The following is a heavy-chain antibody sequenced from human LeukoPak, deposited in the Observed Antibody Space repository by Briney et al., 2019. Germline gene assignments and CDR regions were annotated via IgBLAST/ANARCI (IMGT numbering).Heavy chain of an antibody. CDR2: ISDSGGST. CDR1: GFTFSNYD. J-gene: IGHJ5*02. Sequence: GGSLRLSCAASGFTFSNYDMSWVRQAPGKGLEWVSSISDSGGSTYYADSVKGRFTISRDNSRNTLYLQMTNLRAADTAVYYCAKDLSRAVAADWFDPWDQGSPVTVSS. CDR3: AKDLSRAVAADWFDP. V-gene: IGHV3-23*01. D-gene: IGHD6-19*01.